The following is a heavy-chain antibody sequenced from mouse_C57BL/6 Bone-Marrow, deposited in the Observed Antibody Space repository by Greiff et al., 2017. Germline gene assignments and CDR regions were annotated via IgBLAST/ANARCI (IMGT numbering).Heavy chain of an antibody. Sequence: VQLQQSGAELVRPGTSVKMSCKASGYTFTNYWIGWAKQRPGHGLEWIGDIYPGGGYTNYNEKFKGKATLTADKSSSTAYMQFSSLTSEDSAIYYCARSDDGYAMDYWGQGTSVTVSS. CDR2: IYPGGGYT. D-gene: IGHD2-12*01. J-gene: IGHJ4*01. CDR3: ARSDDGYAMDY. CDR1: GYTFTNYW. V-gene: IGHV1-63*01.